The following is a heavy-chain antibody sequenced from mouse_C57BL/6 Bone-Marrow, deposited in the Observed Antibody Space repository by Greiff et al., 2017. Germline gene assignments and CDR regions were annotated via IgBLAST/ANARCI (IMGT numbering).Heavy chain of an antibody. CDR1: GYTFTSYW. CDR2: IDPSDSYT. D-gene: IGHD4-1*01. Sequence: VQLQQSGAELVKPGASVKLSCKASGYTFTSYWMQWVKQRPGQGLEWIGEIDPSDSYTNYNQKFKGKATLTVDTSSSTAYMQLSSLTSEDSAVYYCAREGTAYFDYWGQGTTLTVSS. CDR3: AREGTAYFDY. J-gene: IGHJ2*01. V-gene: IGHV1-50*01.